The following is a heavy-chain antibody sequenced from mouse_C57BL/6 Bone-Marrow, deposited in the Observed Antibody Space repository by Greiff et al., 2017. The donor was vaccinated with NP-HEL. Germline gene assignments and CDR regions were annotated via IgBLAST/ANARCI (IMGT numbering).Heavy chain of an antibody. Sequence: VQLQQSGTVLARPGASVKMSCKTSGYTFTSYWMHWVKQRPGQGLEWIGAIYPGNSDTSYNQKFKGKAKLTAVTSASTAYMELSSLTNEVSAVYYCTRVELYPPWFAYWGQGTLVTVSA. J-gene: IGHJ3*01. D-gene: IGHD2-1*01. V-gene: IGHV1-5*01. CDR2: IYPGNSDT. CDR3: TRVELYPPWFAY. CDR1: GYTFTSYW.